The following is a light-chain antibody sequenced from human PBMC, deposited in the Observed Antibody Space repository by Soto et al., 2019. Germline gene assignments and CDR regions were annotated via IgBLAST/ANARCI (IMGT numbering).Light chain of an antibody. CDR3: SSYTSSSTRV. J-gene: IGLJ3*02. Sequence: QSALTQPASVSGSPGQSITISCTGTSSDVGGYNYVSWYQQHPGKAPKLMIYEVSNRPSGVSNRFSGSKSGNTASLTISGLQAEDEAAYYCSSYTSSSTRVFGGGTKVTV. CDR2: EVS. CDR1: SSDVGGYNY. V-gene: IGLV2-14*01.